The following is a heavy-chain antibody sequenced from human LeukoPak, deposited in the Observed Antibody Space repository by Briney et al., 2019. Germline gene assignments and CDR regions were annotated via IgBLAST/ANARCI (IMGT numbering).Heavy chain of an antibody. J-gene: IGHJ4*02. V-gene: IGHV3-20*04. D-gene: IGHD3-10*01. CDR2: INWNGGST. Sequence: GGSLRLSCAASGFTFDDYGMSWVRQAPGKGLEWVSGINWNGGSTGYTHSVKGRFTISRDNAKNSLYLQMNSLRAEDTALYYCARRRVTLVRGVDITSYYFDYWGQGTLVTVSS. CDR1: GFTFDDYG. CDR3: ARRRVTLVRGVDITSYYFDY.